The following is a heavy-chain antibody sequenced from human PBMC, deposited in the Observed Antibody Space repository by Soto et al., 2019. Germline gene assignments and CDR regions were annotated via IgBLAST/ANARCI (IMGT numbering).Heavy chain of an antibody. CDR2: IYHSGST. CDR1: GGSITTNY. CDR3: GRVPGP. V-gene: IGHV4-59*12. Sequence: SETLSLTCSVSGGSITTNYWSWIRQPPGKGLEWIGYIYHSGSTYYNPSLKSRVTISVDRSKNQFSLKLSSVTAADTAVYYCGRVPGPWGQGTLVTVSS. J-gene: IGHJ5*02.